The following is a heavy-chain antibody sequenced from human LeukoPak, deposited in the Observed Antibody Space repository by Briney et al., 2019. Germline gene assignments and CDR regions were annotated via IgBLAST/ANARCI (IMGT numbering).Heavy chain of an antibody. CDR1: GYPINSGYY. CDR2: IYHSGST. J-gene: IGHJ3*02. V-gene: IGHV4-38-2*02. D-gene: IGHD3-3*01. CDR3: ARDLYYDFWSGYYTRADAFDI. Sequence: KSSETLSLTCTVSGYPINSGYYWGWIRQPPGKGLEWSGSIYHSGSTYYNPSLKSRITISLDTSKNQFSLKLTSVTAADTAVYYCARDLYYDFWSGYYTRADAFDIWGQGTMVTVSS.